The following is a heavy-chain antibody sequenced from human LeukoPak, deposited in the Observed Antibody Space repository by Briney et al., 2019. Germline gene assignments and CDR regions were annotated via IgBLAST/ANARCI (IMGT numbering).Heavy chain of an antibody. CDR1: GFTFSSYA. CDR2: ISGSGGST. V-gene: IGHV3-23*01. CDR3: AEVTYYYDSSGPRLTYFDY. Sequence: GGSLRLSCAASGFTFSSYAMSWVRQAPGKGLEWVSAISGSGGSTYYADSVKGRFTISRDNSKNTLYLQMNSLRAEDTAVYYCAEVTYYYDSSGPRLTYFDYWGQGTLVTVSS. J-gene: IGHJ4*02. D-gene: IGHD3-22*01.